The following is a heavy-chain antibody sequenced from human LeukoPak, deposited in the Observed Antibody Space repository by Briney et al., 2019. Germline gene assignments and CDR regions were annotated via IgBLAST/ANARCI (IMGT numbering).Heavy chain of an antibody. Sequence: SVTVSCTSSVGTFTIYAISWVRQGPGQGLEWMGSSIPILGIANYAQKFQGRVTITADKSTRTAYMELSSLRSEDTAVYYCARDYYDSSGYEFDYWGQGTLVTVSS. D-gene: IGHD3-22*01. V-gene: IGHV1-69*04. CDR2: SIPILGIA. CDR1: VGTFTIYA. J-gene: IGHJ4*02. CDR3: ARDYYDSSGYEFDY.